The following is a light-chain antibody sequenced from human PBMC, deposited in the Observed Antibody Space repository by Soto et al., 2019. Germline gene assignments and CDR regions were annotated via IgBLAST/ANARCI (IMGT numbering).Light chain of an antibody. CDR2: DAS. Sequence: DIQMTQSPSYLSASVGDRVTITFQASQDISNYLNWYQQKPGKAPKLLIYDASNLETGVPSRFSGSGSGTDFTFTISSLQPEDIATYYCQQYDNLPLTFGGGTKV. V-gene: IGKV1-33*01. CDR3: QQYDNLPLT. J-gene: IGKJ4*01. CDR1: QDISNY.